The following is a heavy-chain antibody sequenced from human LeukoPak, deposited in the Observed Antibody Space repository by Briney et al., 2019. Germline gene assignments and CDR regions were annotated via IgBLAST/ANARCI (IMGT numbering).Heavy chain of an antibody. Sequence: VASVTVSCKASGHTFTGYYMHWVRQAPGQGLEWMGWINPNSGGTNYAQKFQGRVTMTRDTSISTAYMELSRLRSDDTAVYYCARDPQSSGWEDIGYYFDYWGQGTLVTVSS. CDR1: GHTFTGYY. CDR3: ARDPQSSGWEDIGYYFDY. CDR2: INPNSGGT. J-gene: IGHJ4*02. D-gene: IGHD6-19*01. V-gene: IGHV1-2*02.